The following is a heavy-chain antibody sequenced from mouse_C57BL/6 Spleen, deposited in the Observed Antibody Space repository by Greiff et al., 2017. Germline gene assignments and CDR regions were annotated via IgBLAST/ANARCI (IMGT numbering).Heavy chain of an antibody. V-gene: IGHV3-6*01. CDR3: ARGVLPRWYFDV. D-gene: IGHD1-1*01. Sequence: EVKLVESGPGLVKPSQSLSLSCSVTGYSITSCYYWYWIRQFPGNKLELMGYISYDGSNNYNPSLKNRNSITRDTSKNQFVLKVNSVTTEDTATYYCARGVLPRWYFDVWGTGTTVTVSS. CDR2: ISYDGSN. J-gene: IGHJ1*03. CDR1: GYSITSCYY.